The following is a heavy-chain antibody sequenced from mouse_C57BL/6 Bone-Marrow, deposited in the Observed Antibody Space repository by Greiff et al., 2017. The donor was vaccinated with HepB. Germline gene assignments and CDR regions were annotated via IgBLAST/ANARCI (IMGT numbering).Heavy chain of an antibody. D-gene: IGHD1-1*01. CDR2: IDPSDSET. V-gene: IGHV1-52*01. Sequence: QVQLQQPGAELVRPGSSVKLSCKASGYTFTSYWMHWVKQRPIQGLEWIGNIDPSDSETHYNQKFKDKATLTVDKSSSTAYMQLSSLTSEYSAVYYCAREGTTVVAHWYFDVWGTGTTVTVSS. J-gene: IGHJ1*03. CDR3: AREGTTVVAHWYFDV. CDR1: GYTFTSYW.